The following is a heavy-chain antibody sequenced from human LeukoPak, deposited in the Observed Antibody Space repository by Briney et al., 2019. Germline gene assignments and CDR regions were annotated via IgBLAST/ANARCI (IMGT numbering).Heavy chain of an antibody. V-gene: IGHV3-48*03. D-gene: IGHD5-24*01. CDR3: ARDGSSERWLQLRAFDI. CDR2: ISSSGSTI. CDR1: GFTFSSYE. Sequence: GGSLRLSCAASGFTFSSYEMNWVRQAPGNGLEWVSYISSSGSTIYYADSVKGRFTISRDNAKNSLYLQMNSLRAEDTAVYYCARDGSSERWLQLRAFDIWGQGTMVTVSS. J-gene: IGHJ3*02.